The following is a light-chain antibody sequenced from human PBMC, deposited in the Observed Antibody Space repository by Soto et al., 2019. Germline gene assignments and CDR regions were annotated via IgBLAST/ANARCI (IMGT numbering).Light chain of an antibody. CDR3: QQYASSPIT. CDR2: AAA. CDR1: QSVSDGY. Sequence: EIVLTQSPGTLSFSPEARATLSCRARQSVSDGYFAWYQQKRDQAPRLLIYAAASRATGIPDRFSGSGSGTDFTLTISGLDPEDFGVYYCQQYASSPITFGQGTRLEIK. V-gene: IGKV3-20*01. J-gene: IGKJ5*01.